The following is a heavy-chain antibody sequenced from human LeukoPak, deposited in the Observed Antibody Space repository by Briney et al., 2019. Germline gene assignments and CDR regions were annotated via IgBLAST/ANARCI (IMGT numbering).Heavy chain of an antibody. CDR3: ASSAYCGGDCYVDY. CDR2: ISSSSSYI. J-gene: IGHJ4*02. D-gene: IGHD2-21*02. Sequence: PGGSLRLSCAASGFTSSSYSMNWVRQAPGKGLEWVSSISSSSSYIYYADSVKGRFTISRDNAKNSLYLQMNSLRAEDTAVYYCASSAYCGGDCYVDYWGQGTLVTVSS. V-gene: IGHV3-21*01. CDR1: GFTSSSYS.